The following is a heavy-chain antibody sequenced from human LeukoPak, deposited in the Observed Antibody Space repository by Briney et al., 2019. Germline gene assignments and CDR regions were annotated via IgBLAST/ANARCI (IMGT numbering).Heavy chain of an antibody. CDR2: ISYDGSNK. J-gene: IGHJ5*02. V-gene: IGHV3-30-3*01. Sequence: GGSLRLSCAASGFTFSSYAMHWVRQAPGKGLEWVVVISYDGSNKYYADSVKGRFTISRDNSKNTLYLQMNSLRAEDTAVYYCARGPTPIIVVVGGRFDPWGQGTLVTVSS. CDR1: GFTFSSYA. CDR3: ARGPTPIIVVVGGRFDP. D-gene: IGHD2-2*01.